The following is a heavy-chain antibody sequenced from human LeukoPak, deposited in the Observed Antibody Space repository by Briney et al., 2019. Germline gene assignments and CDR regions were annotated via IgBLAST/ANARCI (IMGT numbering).Heavy chain of an antibody. D-gene: IGHD3-10*01. Sequence: SETLSLTCAVYGGSFSGYYWSWIRQPPGKGLEWIGEINHSGSTNYNPSLKSRVTISVDTSKNQFSLQLNSVTPEDTAVYYCARARLHHNYGSGTNFDYRGQGSLVTVSS. CDR1: GGSFSGYY. CDR3: ARARLHHNYGSGTNFDY. CDR2: INHSGST. J-gene: IGHJ4*02. V-gene: IGHV4-34*01.